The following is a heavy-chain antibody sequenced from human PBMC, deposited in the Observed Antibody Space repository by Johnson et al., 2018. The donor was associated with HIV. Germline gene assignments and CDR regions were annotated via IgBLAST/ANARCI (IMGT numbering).Heavy chain of an antibody. CDR1: GFTFSSYA. Sequence: EVQLVESGGGVVQPGRSLRLSCAASGFTFSSYAMHWVRQAPGKGLEWVSGISWNSGSIGYADSVKGRFTISRDNSKNTLYLQMNSLRVEDTAVYYCASEVRGVLDIWGQGTMVTVSS. V-gene: IGHV3-9*01. J-gene: IGHJ3*02. CDR3: ASEVRGVLDI. CDR2: ISWNSGSI. D-gene: IGHD3-10*01.